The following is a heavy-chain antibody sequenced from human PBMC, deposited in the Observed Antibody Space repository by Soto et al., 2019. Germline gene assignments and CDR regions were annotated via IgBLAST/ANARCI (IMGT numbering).Heavy chain of an antibody. J-gene: IGHJ5*02. Sequence: QVQLMQSGAAVRKPGASVTVSCRASGYTFTYYDINWVRQATGQAPEWLGWMTPNSGNTGYTLKFQGRVTLTRDISRSTAYMELSSLTSEDTAVYDCARNLYTTGDFDHWGQGTLVTVSS. V-gene: IGHV1-8*02. D-gene: IGHD4-17*01. CDR3: ARNLYTTGDFDH. CDR1: GYTFTYYD. CDR2: MTPNSGNT.